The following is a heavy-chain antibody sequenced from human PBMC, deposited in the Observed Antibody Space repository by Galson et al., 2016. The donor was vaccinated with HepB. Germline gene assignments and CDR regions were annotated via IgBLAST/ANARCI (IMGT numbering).Heavy chain of an antibody. V-gene: IGHV3-23*01. J-gene: IGHJ1*01. Sequence: SLRLSCAASGFTFGIYAMNWVRQVPGKGPEWVSSISGSGGKTYYKDSVRDRFTVSRDNSKNTLCLQMNSLRVEDTAIYYCASRYDFWSGYPFQHWGQGTLVTVSS. CDR2: ISGSGGKT. D-gene: IGHD3-3*01. CDR1: GFTFGIYA. CDR3: ASRYDFWSGYPFQH.